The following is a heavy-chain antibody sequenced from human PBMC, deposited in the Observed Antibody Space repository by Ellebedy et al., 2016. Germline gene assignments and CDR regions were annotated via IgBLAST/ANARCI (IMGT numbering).Heavy chain of an antibody. CDR2: ITADGSDT. CDR3: ARDGGWGTPFDY. V-gene: IGHV3-74*01. CDR1: GFTLSSYW. D-gene: IGHD3-16*01. J-gene: IGHJ4*02. Sequence: GESLKISCAGSGFTLSSYWIHWVRQAPGKVLVWVSRITADGSDTAYADSVRGRFTISRDNAKNTVYLQMNSLRPEDTAVYYCARDGGWGTPFDYWGQGTLVTVSS.